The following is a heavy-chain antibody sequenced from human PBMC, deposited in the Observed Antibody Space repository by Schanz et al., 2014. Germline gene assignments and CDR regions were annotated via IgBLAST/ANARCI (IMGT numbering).Heavy chain of an antibody. J-gene: IGHJ4*02. CDR3: ARAQEHNTDYTSSRLFDY. CDR2: ISYDGSHK. Sequence: QVQLVESGGGVVQPGRSLRLSCAASGFTFSTYAMHWVRQAPGKGLEWVAVISYDGSHKYYADSVKGRFTVSRDNSKNTLYLQMNSLRAEDTAVYYCARAQEHNTDYTSSRLFDYWGQGTLVTVSS. CDR1: GFTFSTYA. V-gene: IGHV3-30*04. D-gene: IGHD6-13*01.